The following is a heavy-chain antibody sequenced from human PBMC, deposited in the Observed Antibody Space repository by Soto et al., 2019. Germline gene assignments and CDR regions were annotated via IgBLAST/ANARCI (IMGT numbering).Heavy chain of an antibody. D-gene: IGHD6-13*01. V-gene: IGHV1-69*13. Sequence: ASVKVSCKAGGYTFSDYYIQWVRQAPGQGLEWMGGIIPIFGTANYAQKFQGRVTITADESTSTAYMELSSLRSEDTAVYYCARDAGTDYYYGMDVWGQGTTVTVSS. CDR2: IIPIFGTA. CDR3: ARDAGTDYYYGMDV. J-gene: IGHJ6*02. CDR1: GYTFSDYY.